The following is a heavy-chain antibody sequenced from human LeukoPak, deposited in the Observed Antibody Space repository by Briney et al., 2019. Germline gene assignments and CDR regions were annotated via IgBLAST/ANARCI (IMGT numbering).Heavy chain of an antibody. J-gene: IGHJ4*02. CDR2: IRYDGSNK. D-gene: IGHD6-6*01. V-gene: IGHV3-30*02. CDR1: GFTFNNYD. Sequence: GGSLRLSCAASGFTFNNYDMHWVRQAPGKGLEWVAFIRYDGSNKYYADSVKGRFTISRDNSKNTKNTLYLQMNSLRAEDTAVYYCARSYSTSRYFEYWGQGTLVTVSS. CDR3: ARSYSTSRYFEY.